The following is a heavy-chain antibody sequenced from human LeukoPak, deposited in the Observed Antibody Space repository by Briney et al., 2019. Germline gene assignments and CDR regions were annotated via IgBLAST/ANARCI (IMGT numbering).Heavy chain of an antibody. CDR2: IFYSGST. J-gene: IGHJ4*02. Sequence: SETLSLTCTVSGGSITSYYWSWIRQPPGKGLEWVGYIFYSGSTNYNLSLKSRVTISVDTSKNQFSLNLSSVTAADTAMYFCARHGRNSGAPNYWGQGTLVTVSS. V-gene: IGHV4-59*08. CDR1: GGSITSYY. CDR3: ARHGRNSGAPNY. D-gene: IGHD6-19*01.